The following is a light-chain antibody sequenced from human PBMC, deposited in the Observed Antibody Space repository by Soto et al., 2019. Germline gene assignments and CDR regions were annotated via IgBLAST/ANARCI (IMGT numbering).Light chain of an antibody. Sequence: QSGLTQPPSASGSPGQSFTISCTGTSRDVGAYDYVSWFQQHPGKAPKLMIYEVTKRPSGVPDRFSGSKSGNTASLTVPGLQAEDEADYYCSSYAGRNNLIFGTGTKVTVL. CDR3: SSYAGRNNLI. V-gene: IGLV2-8*01. CDR1: SRDVGAYDY. CDR2: EVT. J-gene: IGLJ1*01.